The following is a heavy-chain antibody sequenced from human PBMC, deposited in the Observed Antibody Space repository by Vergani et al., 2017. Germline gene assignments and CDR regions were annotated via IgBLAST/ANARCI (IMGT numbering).Heavy chain of an antibody. D-gene: IGHD6-13*01. Sequence: QVQLVESGGGVVQPGRSLRLSCAASGFTFSSYGMHWVRQAPGKGLEWVAVISYDGSNKYYADSVKGRFTISRDNSKNTLYLQMNSLRAEDTAVYYCAKAGRGIIAATSNWFDPWGQGTLVTVSS. CDR3: AKAGRGIIAATSNWFDP. V-gene: IGHV3-30*18. CDR2: ISYDGSNK. J-gene: IGHJ5*02. CDR1: GFTFSSYG.